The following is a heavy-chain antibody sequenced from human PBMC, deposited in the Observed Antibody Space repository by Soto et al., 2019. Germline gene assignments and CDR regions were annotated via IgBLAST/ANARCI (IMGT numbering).Heavy chain of an antibody. CDR1: GASISTSDHY. V-gene: IGHV4-39*01. J-gene: IGHJ6*02. CDR3: AALSVSLSGPYGIHV. D-gene: IGHD2-15*01. Sequence: QLHLQVSGPGLVKPSETLSLSCRVSGASISTSDHYWAWIRQPPGKGLEWLGSVFYSGLTYYNPSLKSRLLVSVDTSKIQFSMSLRSVTSADTAVYYCAALSVSLSGPYGIHVWGQGTTVTVS. CDR2: VFYSGLT.